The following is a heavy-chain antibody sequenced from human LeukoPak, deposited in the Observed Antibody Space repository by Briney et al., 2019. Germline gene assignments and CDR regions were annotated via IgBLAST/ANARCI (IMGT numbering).Heavy chain of an antibody. CDR3: TREDRPFCPFAY. J-gene: IGHJ4*02. D-gene: IGHD3-22*01. CDR1: GGSIDITNY. V-gene: IGHV4-4*02. CDR2: ISHDGTT. Sequence: SETLSLTCGVSGGSIDITNYWSWVRQAPGKGLEWIGEISHDGTTNYNPSLRSRVAMSLDRANNQFSLSLTTVTAADTAVYYCTREDRPFCPFAYWGQGVLVTVSS.